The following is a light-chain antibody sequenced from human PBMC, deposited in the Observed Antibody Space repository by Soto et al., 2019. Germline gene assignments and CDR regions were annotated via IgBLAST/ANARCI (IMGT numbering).Light chain of an antibody. CDR3: QQYNSYSALT. V-gene: IGKV1-5*03. CDR1: QSINNW. J-gene: IGKJ4*01. Sequence: DIQMTQSPSTLSASVGDRVTITCRASQSINNWLAWYQQKPGKAPKLLIYKACSLESGVPSRFSGSGSGTEFTLTISSLQPDDFATYYCQQYNSYSALTFGGGTKVEIK. CDR2: KAC.